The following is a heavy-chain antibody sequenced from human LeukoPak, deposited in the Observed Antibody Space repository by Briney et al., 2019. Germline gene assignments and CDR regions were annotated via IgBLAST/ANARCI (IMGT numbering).Heavy chain of an antibody. J-gene: IGHJ4*02. Sequence: GGSLRLSCAASGFTFSSYAMSWVRQAPGKGLEWVSAISGSGGSTYYADSVKGRFTISRDNAKNSLYLQMNSLRAEDTAVYYCARIAQYGSGSYYNPFDYWGQGTLVTVSS. V-gene: IGHV3-23*01. CDR3: ARIAQYGSGSYYNPFDY. CDR2: ISGSGGST. CDR1: GFTFSSYA. D-gene: IGHD3-10*01.